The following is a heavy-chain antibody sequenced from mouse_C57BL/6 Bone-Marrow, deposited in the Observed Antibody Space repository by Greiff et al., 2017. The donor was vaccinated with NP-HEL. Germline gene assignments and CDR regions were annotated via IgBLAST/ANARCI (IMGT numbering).Heavy chain of an antibody. V-gene: IGHV1-81*01. CDR2: IYPRSGNT. J-gene: IGHJ3*01. CDR3: AREGYDGNYVVFAY. CDR1: GYTFTSYG. D-gene: IGHD2-1*01. Sequence: QVQLKESGAELARPGASVKLSCKASGYTFTSYGISWVKQRTGQGLEWIGEIYPRSGNTFYNEKFKGKAPLTADKSTSTAYMELRSLTTDDSAVYVCAREGYDGNYVVFAYGGQGTRVTVSA.